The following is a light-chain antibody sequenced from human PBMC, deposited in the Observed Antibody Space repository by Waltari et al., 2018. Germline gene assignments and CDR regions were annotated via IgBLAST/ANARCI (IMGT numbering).Light chain of an antibody. CDR3: QQYNNWPPIT. CDR1: QSVSNS. V-gene: IGKV3D-15*01. Sequence: EIVMTQSPPTLSVSPGERATLSSRASQSVSNSLAWYQHRPGRAPRLLIHSASTRAPGIPARFSGSGSETEFTLTISNLQSEDFALYYCQQYNNWPPITFGQGTRLEIK. J-gene: IGKJ5*01. CDR2: SAS.